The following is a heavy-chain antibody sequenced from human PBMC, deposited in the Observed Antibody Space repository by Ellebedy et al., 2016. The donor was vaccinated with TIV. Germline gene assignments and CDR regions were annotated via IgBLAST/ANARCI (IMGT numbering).Heavy chain of an antibody. J-gene: IGHJ3*02. CDR1: GGSISSSNYY. CDR2: MYYSGTT. CDR3: ASRRGLNIRAFDI. D-gene: IGHD3/OR15-3a*01. V-gene: IGHV4-39*07. Sequence: MPSETLSLTCSVSGGSISSSNYYWGWIRQPPGKGLEWIGTMYYSGTTPNNPSLKSRVTIPVETSKNQFSLKVTSVTAADTAVYYCASRRGLNIRAFDIWGPGTMVTVSS.